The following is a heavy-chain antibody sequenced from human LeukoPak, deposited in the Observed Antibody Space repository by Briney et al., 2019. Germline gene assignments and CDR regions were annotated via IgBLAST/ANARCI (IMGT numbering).Heavy chain of an antibody. V-gene: IGHV3-23*01. CDR3: ARAVPSRQAIDY. CDR1: GFTFSVYG. J-gene: IGHJ4*02. CDR2: ISGDGT. Sequence: GGTLRLSCAASGFTFSVYGMSWVRQAPGKGLEWVSAISGDGTYYADSVKGRFTISRDNSKNTLYLQMNSLIPEDTAVYYCARAVPSRQAIDYWGQGTLVTVSS.